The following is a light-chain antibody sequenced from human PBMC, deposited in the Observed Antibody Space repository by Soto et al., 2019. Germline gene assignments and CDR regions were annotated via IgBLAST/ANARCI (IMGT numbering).Light chain of an antibody. CDR1: SSDVGGYKY. Sequence: QSVLTQPASMSGFPGQPITISCTGTSSDVGGYKYVSWHQQQPGKAPKLMLFEVSSRPSGVSNRFSGSKSGNTASLTIAGLQPEDEGHYYCSSYTRRSTRVFGGGTKVTVL. V-gene: IGLV2-14*01. CDR2: EVS. CDR3: SSYTRRSTRV. J-gene: IGLJ2*01.